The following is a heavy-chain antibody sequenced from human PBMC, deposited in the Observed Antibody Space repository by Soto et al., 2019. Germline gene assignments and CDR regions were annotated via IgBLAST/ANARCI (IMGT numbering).Heavy chain of an antibody. D-gene: IGHD4-17*01. J-gene: IGHJ3*02. Sequence: HPGGSLRLSCAPSGFTFSSYGMHWARQAPGKGLEWVAVIWYDGSNKVYADSVKGRFTISRDNSKNTLYLQMNSLRAEDTAVYYCARDLSGDYGALDTWGQEPMGTVSS. CDR3: ARDLSGDYGALDT. CDR2: IWYDGSNK. CDR1: GFTFSSYG. V-gene: IGHV3-33*01.